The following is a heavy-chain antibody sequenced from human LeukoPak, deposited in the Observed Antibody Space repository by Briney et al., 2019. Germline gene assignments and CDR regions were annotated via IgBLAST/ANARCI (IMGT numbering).Heavy chain of an antibody. V-gene: IGHV3-30*18. D-gene: IGHD3-22*01. CDR2: ISYDGSNK. J-gene: IGHJ4*02. CDR3: AKGLRYYYDSSGAFDY. Sequence: GGSLRLSCAASGFTFSSDGMHGVRQAPGKGLGWVAVISYDGSNKYYADSVKGRFTISRDNSKNTLYLQMNSLRAEDTAVYYCAKGLRYYYDSSGAFDYWGQGTLVTVSS. CDR1: GFTFSSDG.